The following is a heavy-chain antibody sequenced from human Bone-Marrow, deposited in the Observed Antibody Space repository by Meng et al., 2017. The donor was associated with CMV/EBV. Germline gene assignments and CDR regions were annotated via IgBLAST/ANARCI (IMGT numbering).Heavy chain of an antibody. D-gene: IGHD3-3*01. CDR1: GYTFTSYY. J-gene: IGHJ6*02. CDR2: INPSGGST. V-gene: IGHV1-46*01. Sequence: ASVKVSCKASGYTFTSYYMHWVRQAPGQGLEWMGIINPSGGSTSYAQKFQGRVTMTRDTSTSTVYMELSSLRSEDTAVYDRARDSGHIWSGRIGGMDVWGQGTTVTVSS. CDR3: ARDSGHIWSGRIGGMDV.